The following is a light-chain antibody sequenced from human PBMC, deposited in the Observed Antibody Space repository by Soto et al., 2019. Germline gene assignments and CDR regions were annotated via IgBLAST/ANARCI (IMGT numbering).Light chain of an antibody. CDR1: QTISSY. CDR3: QHYNGYPIT. V-gene: IGKV1-5*03. CDR2: KTS. Sequence: DIQMTQSPSTLSASVGDRVTITCRASQTISSYLAWYQQKPGRAPKVLIYKTSNLESGVPSRFSGSGSGTEFTLTVSSLQPDDVATYYCQHYNGYPITFGGGTKVEIK. J-gene: IGKJ4*01.